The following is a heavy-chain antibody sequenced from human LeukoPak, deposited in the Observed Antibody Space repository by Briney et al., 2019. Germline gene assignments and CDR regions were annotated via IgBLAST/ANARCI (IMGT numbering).Heavy chain of an antibody. V-gene: IGHV3-30*02. Sequence: PGGSLRLSCAASEFTFSSYDMHWVRQAPGKGLEWVAFVRYDGSDKYYADSVKGRFTISRDNSKNTLYLQMNSLRTEDTAVYYSAKAPLFDYWGQGTLVTVSS. CDR3: AKAPLFDY. CDR1: EFTFSSYD. D-gene: IGHD1-14*01. CDR2: VRYDGSDK. J-gene: IGHJ4*02.